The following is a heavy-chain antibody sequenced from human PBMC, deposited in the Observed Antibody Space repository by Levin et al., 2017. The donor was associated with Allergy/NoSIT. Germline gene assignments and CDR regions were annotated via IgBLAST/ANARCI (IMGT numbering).Heavy chain of an antibody. Sequence: GGSLRLSCAASGFTFSSYGMHWVRQAPGKGLEWVAVISYDGSNKYYADSVKGRFTISRDNSKNTLYLQMNSLRAEDTAVYYCATGSSSSWYGFFDYWGQGTLVTVSS. D-gene: IGHD6-13*01. CDR3: ATGSSSSWYGFFDY. V-gene: IGHV3-30*03. J-gene: IGHJ4*02. CDR2: ISYDGSNK. CDR1: GFTFSSYG.